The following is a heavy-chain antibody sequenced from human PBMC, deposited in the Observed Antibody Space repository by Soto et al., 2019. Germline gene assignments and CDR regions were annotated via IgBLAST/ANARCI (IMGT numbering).Heavy chain of an antibody. CDR1: GYTFTSYA. J-gene: IGHJ3*01. V-gene: IGHV1-3*01. CDR2: INAGNGNT. Sequence: GASVKVSCKASGYTFTSYAMHWVRQAPGQRLEWMGWINAGNGNTKYSQKFQGRVTITRDTSASTAYMELSSLRSEDTAMYYCATNSRNRVDAFDFWGQGTMVTVSS. CDR3: ATNSRNRVDAFDF.